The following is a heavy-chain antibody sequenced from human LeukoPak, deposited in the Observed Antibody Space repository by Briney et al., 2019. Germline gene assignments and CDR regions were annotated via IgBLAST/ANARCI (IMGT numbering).Heavy chain of an antibody. J-gene: IGHJ6*03. Sequence: GASVKVSCKASGYTFTGYYIHWVRQAPGQGLEWMGWINPDSGGTNYAQKFQGRVTMTRDTSISTAYMELTRLRSDDTAVYYCARGLSPTDDGAAAYYYYYMDVWGKGTTVTVSS. CDR2: INPDSGGT. CDR3: ARGLSPTDDGAAAYYYYYMDV. CDR1: GYTFTGYY. V-gene: IGHV1-2*02. D-gene: IGHD6-13*01.